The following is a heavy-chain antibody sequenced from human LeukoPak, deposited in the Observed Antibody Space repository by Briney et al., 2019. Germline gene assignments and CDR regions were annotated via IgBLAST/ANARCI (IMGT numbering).Heavy chain of an antibody. CDR3: ARDMNGLT. CDR2: INSDGSGT. J-gene: IGHJ5*02. CDR1: GFLFGNYR. Sequence: GSLRLSFATSGFLFGNYRMHWVRPAPGKGLVWVSRINSDGSGTDYAESVKGRFTISRDNAKNTLYLHMSSLRVEDTAVYYCARDMNGLTWGQGTLVTVSS. D-gene: IGHD1-1*01. V-gene: IGHV3-74*01.